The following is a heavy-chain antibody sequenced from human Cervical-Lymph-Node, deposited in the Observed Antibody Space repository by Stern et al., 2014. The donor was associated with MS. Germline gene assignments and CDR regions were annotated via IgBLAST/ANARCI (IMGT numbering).Heavy chain of an antibody. CDR2: ISGSGATT. V-gene: IGHV3-23*04. CDR3: AKDGSYNNGWYDY. CDR1: GFTFSNYA. Sequence: EVQLVESGGGLVQPGGSLRLSCAVSGFTFSNYAMSWVRQAPGQGLEWISAISGSGATTYYADSVKGRFTISRDNSHNTLYLQMNSLRDEDTAIFYCAKDGSYNNGWYDYWGQGTPVTVSS. D-gene: IGHD6-19*01. J-gene: IGHJ4*02.